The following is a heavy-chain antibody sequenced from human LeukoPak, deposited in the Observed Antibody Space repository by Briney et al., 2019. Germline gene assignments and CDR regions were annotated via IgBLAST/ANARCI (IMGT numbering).Heavy chain of an antibody. CDR1: GGSISSSSYY. Sequence: SETLSLTCTVSGGSISSSSYYWGWIRQPPGKGLEWIGSIYYSGSTYYNPSLKSRVTISVDTSKNQFSLKLSSVTAADTAVYYCARGGYYGSGKKFDYWGQGTLVTVSS. J-gene: IGHJ4*02. CDR2: IYYSGST. CDR3: ARGGYYGSGKKFDY. V-gene: IGHV4-39*01. D-gene: IGHD3-10*01.